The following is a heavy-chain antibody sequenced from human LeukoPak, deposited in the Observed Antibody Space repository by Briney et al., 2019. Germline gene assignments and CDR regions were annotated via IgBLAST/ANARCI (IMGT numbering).Heavy chain of an antibody. CDR1: GGSISSYY. J-gene: IGHJ5*02. CDR3: ARDRHYDSSGYTLRWFDP. V-gene: IGHV4-59*01. Sequence: SETLSLTCTVSGGSISSYYWSWIRQPPGKGLEWIGYIYYSGSTNYNPSLKSRVTISVDTSKNQFSLKLSSVTAADTAVYYCARDRHYDSSGYTLRWFDPWGQGTLVTVSS. CDR2: IYYSGST. D-gene: IGHD3-22*01.